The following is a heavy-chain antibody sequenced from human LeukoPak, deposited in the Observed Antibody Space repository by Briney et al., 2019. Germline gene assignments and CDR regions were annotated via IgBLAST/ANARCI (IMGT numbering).Heavy chain of an antibody. J-gene: IGHJ5*02. D-gene: IGHD3-3*01. CDR1: GGTFSSYV. Sequence: GASVNVSCKASGGTFSSYVISWVRQAPGQGLEWMGGIIPIFGTANYAQKFQGRVTITADESTNTAYMELSSLRSEDTAVYYCAVAPDYYDFWSGYLSPWGQGTLVTVSS. CDR3: AVAPDYYDFWSGYLSP. CDR2: IIPIFGTA. V-gene: IGHV1-69*13.